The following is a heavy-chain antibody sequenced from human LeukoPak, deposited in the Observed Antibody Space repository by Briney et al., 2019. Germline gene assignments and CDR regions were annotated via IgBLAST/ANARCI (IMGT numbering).Heavy chain of an antibody. Sequence: SETLSLTCTVSNGSISSGGYYWSWIRQHPGKGLEWIGYIYYSGSTYYNPSLRSRVTISVDTSKNQFSLKLSTVTAADAAVYHCARAPGAHSSYGMDVGGKGPTVTVSS. CDR2: IYYSGST. CDR3: ARAPGAHSSYGMDV. V-gene: IGHV4-31*03. CDR1: NGSISSGGYY. J-gene: IGHJ6*04.